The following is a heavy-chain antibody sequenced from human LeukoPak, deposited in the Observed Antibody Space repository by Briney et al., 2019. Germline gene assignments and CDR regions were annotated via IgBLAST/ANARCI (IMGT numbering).Heavy chain of an antibody. V-gene: IGHV3-23*01. CDR3: AKGSYYDSSGYYREYYFDF. D-gene: IGHD3-22*01. Sequence: GGSLRLSCAASRFTFSTHGMSWVRQAPGKGLEWVSSISGSGGSTNYADSVKGRFTISRDNSKNTLYLQMNSLRDEDTAVYYCAKGSYYDSSGYYREYYFDFWGQGTLVTVSS. J-gene: IGHJ4*02. CDR1: RFTFSTHG. CDR2: ISGSGGST.